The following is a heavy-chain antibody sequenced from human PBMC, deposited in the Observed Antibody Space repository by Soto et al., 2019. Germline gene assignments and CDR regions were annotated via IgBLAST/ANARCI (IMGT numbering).Heavy chain of an antibody. D-gene: IGHD2-2*01. J-gene: IGHJ5*02. V-gene: IGHV3-21*01. Sequence: EVQLVESGGGLVKPGGSLRLSCAASGFTFSSYSMNWVRQAPGKGLEWVSSISSSSRYIYYADSVKGRFIISRDNAKNSVYLQMNSPRAEDTAEYYCAGMDCSSTSCYVGNLFDPWGQGTLVPVSS. CDR1: GFTFSSYS. CDR2: ISSSSRYI. CDR3: AGMDCSSTSCYVGNLFDP.